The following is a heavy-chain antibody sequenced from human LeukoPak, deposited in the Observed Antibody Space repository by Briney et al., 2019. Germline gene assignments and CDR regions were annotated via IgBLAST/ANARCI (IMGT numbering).Heavy chain of an antibody. CDR2: IWYDGSNK. Sequence: GGSLRLSCAASGFTFSSYGMHWVRQAPGKGLEWVAVIWYDGSNKYYADSVKGRFTISRDNSKNTLYLQVNSLRAEDTAVYYCAKDDTYSSSFDYWGQGTLVTVSS. J-gene: IGHJ4*02. D-gene: IGHD6-13*01. V-gene: IGHV3-30*02. CDR3: AKDDTYSSSFDY. CDR1: GFTFSSYG.